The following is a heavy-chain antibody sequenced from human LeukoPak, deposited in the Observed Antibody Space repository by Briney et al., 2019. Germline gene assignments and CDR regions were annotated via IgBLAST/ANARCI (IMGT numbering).Heavy chain of an antibody. Sequence: GGSLRLSCAASGFTFSSYAMSWVRQAPGKGVEWGSAISGSGGRTYYADSVKGRFTISRDNSNNTLYVQMNSLRAEDTAVYYCAKLTVTTGGPFDFWGQGTLVTVSS. D-gene: IGHD4-17*01. CDR1: GFTFSSYA. J-gene: IGHJ4*02. V-gene: IGHV3-23*01. CDR3: AKLTVTTGGPFDF. CDR2: ISGSGGRT.